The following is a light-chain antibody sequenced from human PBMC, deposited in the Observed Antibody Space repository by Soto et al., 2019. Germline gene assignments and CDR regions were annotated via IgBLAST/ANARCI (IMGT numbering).Light chain of an antibody. J-gene: IGLJ1*01. Sequence: QYARTQPASVSGSPGQSITISCTGTSSDIGSYNRVSWYQQPPGTAPKLIIYEVNNRPSGVHDRFSGSKSGNTASLTISGLQAEDEADYYCNSFTTSSTYVFGTGTKVTVL. CDR2: EVN. CDR3: NSFTTSSTYV. V-gene: IGLV2-18*02. CDR1: SSDIGSYNR.